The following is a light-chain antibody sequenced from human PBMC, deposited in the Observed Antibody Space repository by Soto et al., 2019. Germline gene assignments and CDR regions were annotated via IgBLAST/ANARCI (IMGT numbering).Light chain of an antibody. CDR2: KVS. Sequence: QSALTQPASVSGSPGQSITIPCTGTSSDVGGYNYVSWYQQHPGRAPKLVIYKVSDRPSGVSSRFSASKSGNTASLTISGLQAEDEADYYCCSYAGSYSWMFGGGTQLTVL. CDR3: CSYAGSYSWM. J-gene: IGLJ3*02. CDR1: SSDVGGYNY. V-gene: IGLV2-14*01.